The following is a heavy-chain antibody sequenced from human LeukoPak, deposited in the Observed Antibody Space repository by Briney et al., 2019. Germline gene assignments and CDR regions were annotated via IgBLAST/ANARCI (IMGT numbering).Heavy chain of an antibody. J-gene: IGHJ4*02. CDR3: AKDDIVVVPAAISVGVDY. D-gene: IGHD2-2*01. Sequence: GRSLGLSCAASGFTFSSYGMHWVRQAPGKGLEWVAVISYDGSNKYYADSVKGRFTISRDNSKSTLYLQMNSLRAEDTAVYYCAKDDIVVVPAAISVGVDYWGQGTLVTVSS. CDR2: ISYDGSNK. CDR1: GFTFSSYG. V-gene: IGHV3-30*18.